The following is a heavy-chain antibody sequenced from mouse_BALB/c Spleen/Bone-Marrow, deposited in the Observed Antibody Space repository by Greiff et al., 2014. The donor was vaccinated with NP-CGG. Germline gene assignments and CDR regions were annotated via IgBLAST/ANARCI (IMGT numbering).Heavy chain of an antibody. CDR2: IDPANGNT. CDR1: GFNIKDTY. Sequence: EVQLQQSGAELVKPGASVKLSCTASGFNIKDTYMHWVKQRPEQGLEWIGRIDPANGNTKYDPKFQGKATITADTSSNTAYLQLSSLTSEDTAVYYCARSGYGSSRFAYWGQGTLVTVSA. V-gene: IGHV14-3*02. CDR3: ARSGYGSSRFAY. D-gene: IGHD1-1*01. J-gene: IGHJ3*01.